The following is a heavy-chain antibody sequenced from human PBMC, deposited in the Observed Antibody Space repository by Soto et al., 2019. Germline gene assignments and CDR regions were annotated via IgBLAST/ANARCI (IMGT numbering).Heavy chain of an antibody. D-gene: IGHD2-2*01. CDR2: ISSSSSYI. V-gene: IGHV3-21*01. J-gene: IGHJ4*02. CDR3: ARDGGRIVVVPDAC. Sequence: GGSLRLSCAASGFTFSSYSMNWVRQAPGKGLEWVSSISSSSSYIYYADSVKGRFTISRDNAKNSLYLQMNSLRAEDTAVYYCARDGGRIVVVPDACWGQGTRVTVSS. CDR1: GFTFSSYS.